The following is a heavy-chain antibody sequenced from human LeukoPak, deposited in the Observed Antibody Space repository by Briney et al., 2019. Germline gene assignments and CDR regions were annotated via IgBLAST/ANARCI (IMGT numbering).Heavy chain of an antibody. D-gene: IGHD6-13*01. CDR1: GYTFTSYD. CDR2: MNPNSGNT. J-gene: IGHJ6*03. CDR3: ARSYSSSWYSYYYYMDV. V-gene: IGHV1-8*01. Sequence: ASVKVSCKASGYTFTSYDTNWVRQATGQGLEWMGWMNPNSGNTGYAQKFQGRVTMTRNTSISTAYMELSSLRSEDTAVYYCARSYSSSWYSYYYYMDVWGKGTTVTISS.